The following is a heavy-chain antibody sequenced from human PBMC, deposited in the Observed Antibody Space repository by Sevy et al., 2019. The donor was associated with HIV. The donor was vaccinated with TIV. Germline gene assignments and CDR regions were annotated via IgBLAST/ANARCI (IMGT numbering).Heavy chain of an antibody. CDR1: GFTFSDYS. D-gene: IGHD5-18*01. CDR3: ARVRYNYGQHYFDY. Sequence: GGSLRLSCAASGFTFSDYSMNWVRQAPGKGLEWVSSISSRSTFTYYADSLKGRFTISRDNAKNSLYLQMNSLRAEDTAVYFCARVRYNYGQHYFDYWGQGTLVTVSS. V-gene: IGHV3-21*01. J-gene: IGHJ4*02. CDR2: ISSRSTFT.